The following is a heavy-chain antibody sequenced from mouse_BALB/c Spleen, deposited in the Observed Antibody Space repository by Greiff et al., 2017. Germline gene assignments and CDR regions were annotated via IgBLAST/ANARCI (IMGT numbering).Heavy chain of an antibody. V-gene: IGHV5-6-2*01. D-gene: IGHD2-10*02. CDR2: INSDGGST. CDR3: ARQGYGNSPFDY. CDR1: GFTFSSYA. J-gene: IGHJ3*01. Sequence: EVKLMESGGGLVKPGGSLKLSCAASGFTFSSYAMSWVRQTPEKRLELVAAINSDGGSTYYPDTMERRFIISRDNTKKTLYLQMSSLRSEDTALYYCARQGYGNSPFDYWGQGTLVTVSA.